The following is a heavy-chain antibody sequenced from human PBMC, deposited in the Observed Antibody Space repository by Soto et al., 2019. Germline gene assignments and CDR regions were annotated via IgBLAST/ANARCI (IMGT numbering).Heavy chain of an antibody. Sequence: SETLSLTCAVYGESFSGYYWSWIRQPPGKGLEWIGEINHSGSTNYNPSLKSRVTISVDTSKNQFSLKLSSVTAADTAVYYCARVLYYYDSSGYYLTHYYYYGMDVWGQGTTVTVSS. D-gene: IGHD3-22*01. J-gene: IGHJ6*02. CDR3: ARVLYYYDSSGYYLTHYYYYGMDV. CDR1: GESFSGYY. CDR2: INHSGST. V-gene: IGHV4-34*01.